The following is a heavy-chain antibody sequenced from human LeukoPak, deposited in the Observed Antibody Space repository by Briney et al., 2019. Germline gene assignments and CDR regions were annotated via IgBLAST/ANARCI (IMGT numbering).Heavy chain of an antibody. V-gene: IGHV1-69*13. Sequence: ASVKVSCKASGGTFSSYAISWVRQAPGQGLEWMGGIIPIFGTANYAQKFQGRVTITADESTSTAYMELGSLRSEDTAVYYCATHGKYSGDHGGVDYWGQGTLVTVSS. J-gene: IGHJ4*02. CDR3: ATHGKYSGDHGGVDY. CDR1: GGTFSSYA. D-gene: IGHD5-12*01. CDR2: IIPIFGTA.